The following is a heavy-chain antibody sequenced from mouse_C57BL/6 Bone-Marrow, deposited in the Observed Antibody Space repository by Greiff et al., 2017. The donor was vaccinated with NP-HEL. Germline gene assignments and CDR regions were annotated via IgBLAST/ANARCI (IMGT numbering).Heavy chain of an antibody. V-gene: IGHV1-50*01. CDR3: ARSPYDGYYPDY. CDR1: GYTFTSYW. CDR2: IDPSDSYT. Sequence: QVQLQQPGAELVKPGALVKLSCKASGYTFTSYWMQWVKQRPGQGLEWIGEIDPSDSYTNYNQKFKGKATLTVDTSSSTAYMQLSSLTSEYSAVYYCARSPYDGYYPDYWGQGTSVTVSS. D-gene: IGHD2-3*01. J-gene: IGHJ4*01.